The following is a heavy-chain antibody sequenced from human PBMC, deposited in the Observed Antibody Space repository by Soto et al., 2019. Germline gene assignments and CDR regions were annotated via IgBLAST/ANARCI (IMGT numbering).Heavy chain of an antibody. CDR2: IYSGGST. J-gene: IGHJ4*02. D-gene: IGHD3-16*01. CDR3: ARDSWGPEDYFDY. V-gene: IGHV3-66*01. Sequence: GGSLRLSCTGSGYAFSTFAMSWVRQAPGRGLEWVSVIYSGGSTYYADSVKGRFTISRDNSKNTLYLQMNSLRAEDTAVYYCARDSWGPEDYFDYWGQGTLVTVSS. CDR1: GYAFSTFA.